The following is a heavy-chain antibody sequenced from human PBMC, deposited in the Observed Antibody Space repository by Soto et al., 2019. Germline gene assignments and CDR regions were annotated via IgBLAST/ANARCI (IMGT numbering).Heavy chain of an antibody. V-gene: IGHV4-4*02. Sequence: SETLSLTCAVSGVSISTANWWSWVRQPPGKGLEWIGEIYESGSTNYNQSLKRRVAISLDKSKNQFSLKLSSVTAAATAVHYCQRAGTSSWLRLFHNWGQGTLVTVSS. CDR3: QRAGTSSWLRLFHN. CDR2: IYESGST. CDR1: GVSISTANW. J-gene: IGHJ1*01. D-gene: IGHD6-13*01.